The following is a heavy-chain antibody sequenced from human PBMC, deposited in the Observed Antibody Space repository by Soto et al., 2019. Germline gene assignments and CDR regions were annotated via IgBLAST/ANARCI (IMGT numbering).Heavy chain of an antibody. Sequence: ALVKVSCKVSGYTLTELSMHWVRQAPGKGLEWMGGFDPEDGETIYAQKFQGRVTMTEDTSTDTAYMELSSLRSEDTAVYYCATGVDGYTYYYGMDVWGQGTTVTVSS. CDR3: ATGVDGYTYYYGMDV. CDR1: GYTLTELS. V-gene: IGHV1-24*01. D-gene: IGHD3-16*01. CDR2: FDPEDGET. J-gene: IGHJ6*02.